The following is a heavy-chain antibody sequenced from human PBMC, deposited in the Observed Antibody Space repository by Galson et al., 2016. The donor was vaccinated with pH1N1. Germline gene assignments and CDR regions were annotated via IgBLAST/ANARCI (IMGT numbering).Heavy chain of an antibody. V-gene: IGHV3-64*02. CDR1: GFTFSAYA. Sequence: SLRLSCAASGFTFSAYAMHWVRQAPGKGLEYVSVIGSNERTTYYADSVNGRFTISRDNSKNTVYLQMGSLRAEDMAVYYCTRDAGGYSDFDYWGQGTLVTASS. CDR3: TRDAGGYSDFDY. J-gene: IGHJ4*02. CDR2: IGSNERTT. D-gene: IGHD1-26*01.